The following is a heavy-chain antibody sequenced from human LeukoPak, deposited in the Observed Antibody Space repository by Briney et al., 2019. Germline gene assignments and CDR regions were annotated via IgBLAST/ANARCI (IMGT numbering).Heavy chain of an antibody. J-gene: IGHJ6*03. V-gene: IGHV4-34*01. D-gene: IGHD3-3*01. CDR1: GGSFSGYY. CDR3: ARHVTIFGVVTKYYYYMDV. Sequence: PSETLSLTCAVYGGSFSGYYWSWIRQPPGKGLEWIGEINHSGSTNYNPSLKSRVTISVDASKNQFSLKLSSVTAADTAVYYCARHVTIFGVVTKYYYYMDVWGKGTTVTVSS. CDR2: INHSGST.